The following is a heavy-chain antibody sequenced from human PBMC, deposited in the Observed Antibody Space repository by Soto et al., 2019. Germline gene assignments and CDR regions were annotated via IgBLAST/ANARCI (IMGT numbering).Heavy chain of an antibody. Sequence: LSLTCTVSGGSISSSNYYWGWIRQPPGKGLEWIGSIYYSGSTSYNSSLKSRVTISVDTSKNQFSLRLSSVTAADTAVYYCASPTLGAFDIWGQGTMVTVSS. V-gene: IGHV4-39*01. CDR3: ASPTLGAFDI. CDR1: GGSISSSNYY. D-gene: IGHD3-16*01. CDR2: IYYSGST. J-gene: IGHJ3*02.